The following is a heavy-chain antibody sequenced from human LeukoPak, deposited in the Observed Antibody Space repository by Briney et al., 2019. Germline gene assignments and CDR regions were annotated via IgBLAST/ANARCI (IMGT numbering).Heavy chain of an antibody. CDR2: ISGSGNSV. D-gene: IGHD5-18*01. Sequence: PGGSLRLSCAATGITFSRHAMTWVRQAPGKGLEWVSVISGSGNSVYYADSVKGRFTISRDNSKNTLYLQMNSLRDEDTAVYFCAKDHGEGYSYGYYFEYWGQGTLVTVSS. CDR1: GITFSRHA. CDR3: AKDHGEGYSYGYYFEY. J-gene: IGHJ4*02. V-gene: IGHV3-23*01.